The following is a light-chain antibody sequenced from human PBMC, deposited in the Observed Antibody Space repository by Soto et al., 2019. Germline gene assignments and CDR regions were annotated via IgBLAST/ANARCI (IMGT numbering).Light chain of an antibody. CDR2: EVS. J-gene: IGLJ1*01. Sequence: QSALTQPPSASGSPGHSVTFSCTGTSSDVGGNNSVSWHQQHPGTAPKLIIYEVSKRPSGVPDRFSGSKSGNTASLTVSGLQAEDEADYYCTSYAGSNNRYVFGTGTKLTVL. V-gene: IGLV2-8*01. CDR1: SSDVGGNNS. CDR3: TSYAGSNNRYV.